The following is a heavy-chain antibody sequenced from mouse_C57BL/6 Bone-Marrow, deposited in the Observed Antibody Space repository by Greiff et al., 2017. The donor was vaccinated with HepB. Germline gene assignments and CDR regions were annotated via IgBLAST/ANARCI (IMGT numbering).Heavy chain of an antibody. V-gene: IGHV2-2*01. CDR3: ARRGFYYGSSYAMDY. D-gene: IGHD1-1*01. Sequence: QVQLKQSGPGLVQPSQSLSITCTVSGFSFTSYGVHWVRQSPGKGLEWLGVIWSGGSTDYNAAFISRLSISKDNSKSQVFFKMNSLQADDTAIYYCARRGFYYGSSYAMDYWGQGTSVTVSS. CDR2: IWSGGST. J-gene: IGHJ4*01. CDR1: GFSFTSYG.